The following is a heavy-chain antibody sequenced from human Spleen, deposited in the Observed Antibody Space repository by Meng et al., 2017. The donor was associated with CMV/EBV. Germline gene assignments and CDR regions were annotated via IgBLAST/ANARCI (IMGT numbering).Heavy chain of an antibody. D-gene: IGHD1-26*01. CDR1: GFTFHSYS. CDR2: ITGRGSYI. J-gene: IGHJ4*02. CDR3: ARDSGSYIDY. V-gene: IGHV3-21*01. Sequence: ESLKTPCPASGFTFHSYSVNWVRQAPGKGLEWVSSITGRGSYIYYADSVKGRFTLSRDNPKDSLYLQMNGRRAEDTAVYYCARDSGSYIDYWGQGTLVTVSS.